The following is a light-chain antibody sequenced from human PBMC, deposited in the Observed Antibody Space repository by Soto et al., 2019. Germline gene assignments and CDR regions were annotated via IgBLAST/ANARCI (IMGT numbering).Light chain of an antibody. CDR2: KAS. CDR3: QQYNSYKT. Sequence: DIQMTQSPSTLSASVGDRVTITCRASQSISIYLAWYQQKPGKAPKLLLYKASTLESGVPSRFSGSGSGTEFTLTISSLQPDDFATYYCQQYNSYKTFGQGTKVEIK. V-gene: IGKV1-5*03. J-gene: IGKJ1*01. CDR1: QSISIY.